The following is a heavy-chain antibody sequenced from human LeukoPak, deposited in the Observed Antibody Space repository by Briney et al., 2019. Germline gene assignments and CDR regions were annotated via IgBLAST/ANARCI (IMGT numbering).Heavy chain of an antibody. CDR2: IYYSGST. CDR3: ARAPYSSSSVDY. V-gene: IGHV4-59*12. J-gene: IGHJ4*02. D-gene: IGHD6-6*01. CDR1: GGSISSYY. Sequence: SETLSLTCTVSGGSISSYYWSWIRQPPGKGLEWIGYIYYSGSTYYNPSLKSRVTISVDMSKNQFSLQLSSVTAADTAVYYCARAPYSSSSVDYWGQGTLVTVSS.